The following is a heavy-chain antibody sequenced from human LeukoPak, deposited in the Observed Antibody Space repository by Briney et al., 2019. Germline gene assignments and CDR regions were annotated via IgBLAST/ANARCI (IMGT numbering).Heavy chain of an antibody. CDR3: TRARSITIFGVVIDDAFDI. D-gene: IGHD3-3*01. J-gene: IGHJ3*02. CDR1: GFTFSGSA. V-gene: IGHV3-73*01. CDR2: IRSKANSYAT. Sequence: WGSLRLSCAASGFTFSGSAMHWVRQASGKGLEWVGRIRSKANSYATAYAASVKGRFTISRDDSKNTAYLQMNSLKTEDTAVYYCTRARSITIFGVVIDDAFDIWGQGTMVTVSS.